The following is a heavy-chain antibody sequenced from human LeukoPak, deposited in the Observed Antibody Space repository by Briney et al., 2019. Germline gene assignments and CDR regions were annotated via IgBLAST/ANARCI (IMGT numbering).Heavy chain of an antibody. J-gene: IGHJ4*02. Sequence: ASVKVSCKVSGYTLTELSMHWVRQAPGKGLEWMGGFDPEDGETIYAQKFQGRVTMTEDTSTDTAYMELSSLRSEDTAVYYCATAQVTTGNFVYWGQGTLVTVSS. CDR2: FDPEDGET. CDR3: ATAQVTTGNFVY. CDR1: GYTLTELS. V-gene: IGHV1-24*01. D-gene: IGHD4-17*01.